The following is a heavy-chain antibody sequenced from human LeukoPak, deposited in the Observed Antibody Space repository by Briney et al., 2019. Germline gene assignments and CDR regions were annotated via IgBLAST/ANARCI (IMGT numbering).Heavy chain of an antibody. Sequence: GASVKVSCKASGYTFTSYYMRWVRQAPGQGLEWMGIINPSGGSTSYAQKFQGRVTMTRDTSTSTVYMELSSLRSEDTAVYYCARDLTDAPGDSYGFVDYWGQGTLVTVSS. CDR1: GYTFTSYY. CDR2: INPSGGST. CDR3: ARDLTDAPGDSYGFVDY. V-gene: IGHV1-46*01. J-gene: IGHJ4*02. D-gene: IGHD5-18*01.